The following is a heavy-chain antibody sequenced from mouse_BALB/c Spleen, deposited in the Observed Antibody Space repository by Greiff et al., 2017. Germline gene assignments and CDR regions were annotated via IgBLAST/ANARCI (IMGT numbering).Heavy chain of an antibody. V-gene: IGHV5-6-3*01. CDR3: ARGGPYDGYYEAWFAY. CDR1: GFTFSSYG. Sequence: EVHLVESGGGLVQPGGSLKLSCAASGFTFSSYGMSWVRQTPDKRLELVATINSNGGSTYYPDSVKGRFTISRDNAKNTLYLQMSSLKSEDTAMYYCARGGPYDGYYEAWFAYWGQGTLVTVSA. J-gene: IGHJ3*01. D-gene: IGHD2-3*01. CDR2: INSNGGST.